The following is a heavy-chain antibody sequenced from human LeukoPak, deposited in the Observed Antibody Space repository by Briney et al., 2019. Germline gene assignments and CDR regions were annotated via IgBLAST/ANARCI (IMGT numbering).Heavy chain of an antibody. Sequence: SETLSLTCAVYGGSFSGYYWSWIRQPPGKGLEWIGEINHSGSTNYNPSLKSRVTISVDTSKNQFSLKLSSVTAADTAVYYCAKGRMRVVFAFDIWGQGTMVTVSS. CDR1: GGSFSGYY. CDR2: INHSGST. CDR3: AKGRMRVVFAFDI. V-gene: IGHV4-34*01. D-gene: IGHD3-10*01. J-gene: IGHJ3*02.